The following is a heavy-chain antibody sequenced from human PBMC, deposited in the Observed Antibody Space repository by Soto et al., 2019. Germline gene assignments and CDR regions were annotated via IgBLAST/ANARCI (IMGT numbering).Heavy chain of an antibody. CDR3: ARDPDCSNGECYFFDV. CDR1: GFTVSSNY. J-gene: IGHJ6*04. D-gene: IGHD2-8*01. V-gene: IGHV3-66*01. Sequence: GGSLRLSCAASGFTVSSNYMSWVRQAPGKGLEWVSVIYSGGSTYYADSVKGRFSISRDNSKNTLYLQMNSLRAEDTAVYYCARDPDCSNGECYFFDVWGKGTTVTVSS. CDR2: IYSGGST.